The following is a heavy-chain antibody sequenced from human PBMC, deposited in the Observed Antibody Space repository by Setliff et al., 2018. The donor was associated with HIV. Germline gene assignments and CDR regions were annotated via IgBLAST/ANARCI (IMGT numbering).Heavy chain of an antibody. Sequence: GGSLRLSCAASGFTFSNYAMGWVRQGPGKGLEWVSTIGAAGYPTHYAESVKGRFTISKDDSQNALYLQMNSLTDEDTAKYYCAKVFVFGVDAFDIWGQGTMVTVSS. CDR1: GFTFSNYA. V-gene: IGHV3-23*01. J-gene: IGHJ3*02. D-gene: IGHD3-10*02. CDR3: AKVFVFGVDAFDI. CDR2: IGAAGYPT.